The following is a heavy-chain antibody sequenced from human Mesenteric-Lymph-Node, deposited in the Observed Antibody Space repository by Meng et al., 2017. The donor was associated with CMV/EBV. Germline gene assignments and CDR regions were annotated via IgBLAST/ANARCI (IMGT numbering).Heavy chain of an antibody. Sequence: GESLKISCAACGFTFSSYDMHWVRQATGKGLEWVSAIGTAGDTYYPGSVKGRFTISRENAKNSLYLQMNSLRAGDTAVYYCARGEGFFGVVIIYLLGGFFYYYYGMDVWGQGTTVTVSS. CDR3: ARGEGFFGVVIIYLLGGFFYYYYGMDV. CDR1: GFTFSSYD. J-gene: IGHJ6*02. D-gene: IGHD3-3*01. V-gene: IGHV3-13*01. CDR2: IGTAGDT.